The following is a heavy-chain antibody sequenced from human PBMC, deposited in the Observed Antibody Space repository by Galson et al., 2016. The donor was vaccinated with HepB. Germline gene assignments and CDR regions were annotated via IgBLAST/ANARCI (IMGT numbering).Heavy chain of an antibody. V-gene: IGHV6-1*01. D-gene: IGHD4-17*01. CDR1: GDSVSSNSAA. Sequence: CAISGDSVSSNSAAWNWIRQSPSRGLEWLGRTYYRSKWYNDYAVSVKSRITIKPDTSKNQFSLQLNSMTPEDTAVYYCTRAIQGLSLRRGVGYWGQGTLATVSS. CDR3: TRAIQGLSLRRGVGY. CDR2: TYYRSKWYN. J-gene: IGHJ4*02.